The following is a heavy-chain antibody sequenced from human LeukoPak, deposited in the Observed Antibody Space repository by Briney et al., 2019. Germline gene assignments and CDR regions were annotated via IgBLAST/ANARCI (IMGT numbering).Heavy chain of an antibody. CDR2: INPAGGST. Sequence: ASVKVSCKASGYTFTSYYMHWVRQAPGQGLEWMGIINPAGGSTTYAHQFQGRVTMTSDTSASTVYMDVSSLRSEDTAVYYCARALLWFGDLHDYWGQGSLVTFSS. CDR3: ARALLWFGDLHDY. CDR1: GYTFTSYY. D-gene: IGHD3-10*01. J-gene: IGHJ4*02. V-gene: IGHV1-46*01.